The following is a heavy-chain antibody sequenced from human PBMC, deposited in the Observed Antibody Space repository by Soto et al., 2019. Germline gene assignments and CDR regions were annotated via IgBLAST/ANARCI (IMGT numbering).Heavy chain of an antibody. Sequence: TLSLTCTVSGDSISSSNNYWSWIRQPPGEGLEWIGFISYSGTTSYSPSLKSRLAISLDTSKNQFSLSLSSVTAADTAVYYCARGRGYSYGLDHWGQGTLVTVSS. V-gene: IGHV4-30-4*01. J-gene: IGHJ5*02. CDR3: ARGRGYSYGLDH. CDR2: ISYSGTT. D-gene: IGHD5-18*01. CDR1: GDSISSSNNY.